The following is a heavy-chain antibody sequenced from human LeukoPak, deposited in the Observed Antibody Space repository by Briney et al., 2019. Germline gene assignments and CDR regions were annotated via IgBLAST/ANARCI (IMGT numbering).Heavy chain of an antibody. J-gene: IGHJ4*02. Sequence: GASVKVSCKASGGTFSSYAISWVRQAPGQGLKWMGGIIPIFGTANYAQKFQGRVTITADESTSTAYMELSSLRSEDTAVYYCAGGPDGSVYFDYWGQGTLVTVSS. CDR3: AGGPDGSVYFDY. CDR1: GGTFSSYA. CDR2: IIPIFGTA. V-gene: IGHV1-69*13. D-gene: IGHD5-24*01.